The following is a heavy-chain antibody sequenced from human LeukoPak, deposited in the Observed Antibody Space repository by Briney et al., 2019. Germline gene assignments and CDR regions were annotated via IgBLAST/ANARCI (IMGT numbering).Heavy chain of an antibody. Sequence: GRSLRLSCAASGFTVSSNYMSWVRQAPGKGLEWVSVIYSGGSTYYADSVKGRFTISRDNSKNTLYLQMNSLRAEDTAVYYCARESRYGDYVGAFDIWGQGTMVTVSS. CDR2: IYSGGST. CDR1: GFTVSSNY. CDR3: ARESRYGDYVGAFDI. J-gene: IGHJ3*02. V-gene: IGHV3-66*01. D-gene: IGHD4-17*01.